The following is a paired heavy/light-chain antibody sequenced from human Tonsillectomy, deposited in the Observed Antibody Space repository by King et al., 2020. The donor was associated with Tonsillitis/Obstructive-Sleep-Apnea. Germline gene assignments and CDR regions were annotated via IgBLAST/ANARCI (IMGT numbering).Light chain of an antibody. J-gene: IGKJ4*01. CDR3: QQYNDWPLT. Sequence: EIVMTQSPATLSVSPGESATLSCRASQSVSSNLAWYQQKPGQAPRLLIFRASTRATDFPARFSGSGSGTEFTLTISSLQSEDFAVYYCQQYNDWPLTFGGGTKVEIK. V-gene: IGKV3-15*01. CDR2: RAS. CDR1: QSVSSN.
Heavy chain of an antibody. CDR3: ARHDYDFWSGRDKYHYFYMDV. D-gene: IGHD3-3*01. J-gene: IGHJ6*03. V-gene: IGHV5-51*01. Sequence: EVQLVQSGAEVKKPGESLKISCKGAGYSFRSYWIAWVRQKPGEGLEWMGSIHPGDSDTRYSPSFQGQVTISADQSISTAYLQWSSLEASDSAMYYCARHDYDFWSGRDKYHYFYMDVWGKGTTVTVSS. CDR1: GYSFRSYW. CDR2: IHPGDSDT.